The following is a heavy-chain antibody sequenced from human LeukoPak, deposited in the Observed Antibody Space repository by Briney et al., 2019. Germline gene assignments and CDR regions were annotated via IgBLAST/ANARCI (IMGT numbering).Heavy chain of an antibody. CDR1: GFNVSSNY. J-gene: IGHJ4*02. CDR3: AKDLSGSGSYYPLDS. CDR2: VSGRGTST. D-gene: IGHD3-10*01. V-gene: IGHV3-23*01. Sequence: QPGGSLRLSCAVSGFNVSSNYLNWVRQAPGKGLEWVSAVSGRGTSTYYADSVKGRFTISRDNSNNTLYLQMTSLRAEDTAEYYCAKDLSGSGSYYPLDSWGQGTLVTVSS.